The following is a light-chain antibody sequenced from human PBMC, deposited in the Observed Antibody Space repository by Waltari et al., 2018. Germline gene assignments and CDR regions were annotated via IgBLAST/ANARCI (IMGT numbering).Light chain of an antibody. J-gene: IGKJ2*01. CDR2: SIS. CDR1: QSISTY. CDR3: QQNFRFPYT. V-gene: IGKV1-39*01. Sequence: DIQMTQSPSSLSASVGDRVIITCRASQSISTYINWYQQKPVRAPKLLIDSISRLQSGVPSRFSGSGSGADFTLTISSLHPEDFATYYCQQNFRFPYTFGQGTKLEIK.